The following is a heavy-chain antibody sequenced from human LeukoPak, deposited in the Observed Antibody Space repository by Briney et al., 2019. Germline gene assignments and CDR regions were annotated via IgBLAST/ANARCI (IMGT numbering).Heavy chain of an antibody. CDR3: ARSYGNSLDY. CDR1: GYSFANYW. J-gene: IGHJ4*02. D-gene: IGHD4-11*01. CDR2: IYPGDSDT. Sequence: GESLQISCKGSGYSFANYWIGWVRQVPGKGLEWMGIIYPGDSDTRYSPSFQGQVTISADESISTAYLQWSGLKASDTAMYYCARSYGNSLDYWGQGTLVTVSS. V-gene: IGHV5-51*01.